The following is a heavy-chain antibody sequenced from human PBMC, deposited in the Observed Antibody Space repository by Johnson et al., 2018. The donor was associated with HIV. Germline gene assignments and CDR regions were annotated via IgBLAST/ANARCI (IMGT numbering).Heavy chain of an antibody. Sequence: QVQLVESGGGVVQPGGSLRLSCAASGFTFSSYGMHWVRQAPGKGLEWVAVISYAGSDKYYSDSVKGRFTISRDNSKNTLYLQMNSLRAEDTAVYYCAKGDYNFWSGDAFDIWGQGTMVTVSS. J-gene: IGHJ3*02. D-gene: IGHD3-3*01. CDR1: GFTFSSYG. CDR3: AKGDYNFWSGDAFDI. CDR2: ISYAGSDK. V-gene: IGHV3-30*18.